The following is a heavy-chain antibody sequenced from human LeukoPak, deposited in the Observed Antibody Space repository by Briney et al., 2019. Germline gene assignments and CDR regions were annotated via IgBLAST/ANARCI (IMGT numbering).Heavy chain of an antibody. V-gene: IGHV3-30*04. J-gene: IGHJ4*02. CDR1: GFTFSSYA. D-gene: IGHD6-13*01. Sequence: GGSLRLSCAASGFTFSSYAMHWVRQAPGKGLEWVAVISYDGSNKYYADSVKGRFTISRDNSKNTLYLQMNSLRAEDTAVYYCAKEGSSSWYFDYWGQGTLVTVSS. CDR2: ISYDGSNK. CDR3: AKEGSSSWYFDY.